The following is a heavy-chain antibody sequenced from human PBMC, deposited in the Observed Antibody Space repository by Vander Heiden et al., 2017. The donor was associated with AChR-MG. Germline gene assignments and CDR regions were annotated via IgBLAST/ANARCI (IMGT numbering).Heavy chain of an antibody. D-gene: IGHD1-26*01. CDR1: GFTFTNYH. Sequence: QVQLVHSGAAVKKPGASLKVSCKTSGFTFTNYHMHWVRQAPGQGLEWVGTINPSLDSTHYAQKFQGRVRMTRDTSTKTVYMDMTSLRPEDTAVYFCARELTGSFYFDFWGQGSLVTVS. J-gene: IGHJ4*02. V-gene: IGHV1-46*03. CDR3: ARELTGSFYFDF. CDR2: INPSLDST.